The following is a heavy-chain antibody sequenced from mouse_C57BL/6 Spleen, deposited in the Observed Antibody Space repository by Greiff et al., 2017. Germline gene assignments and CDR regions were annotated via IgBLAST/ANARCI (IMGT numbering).Heavy chain of an antibody. D-gene: IGHD1-1*01. CDR1: GYTFTSYW. J-gene: IGHJ4*01. Sequence: QVQLKQPGAELVMPGASVKLSCKASGYTFTSYWMHWVKQRPGQGLEWIGEIDPSDSYTNYNQKFKGKSTLTVDKSSSTAYMQISSLTSEDSAVYYCARSPCITTVVAHYYAMDYWGQGTSVTVSS. CDR2: IDPSDSYT. CDR3: ARSPCITTVVAHYYAMDY. V-gene: IGHV1-69*01.